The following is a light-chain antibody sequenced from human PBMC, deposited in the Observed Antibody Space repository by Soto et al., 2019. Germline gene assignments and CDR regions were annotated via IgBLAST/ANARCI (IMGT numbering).Light chain of an antibody. J-gene: IGKJ1*01. CDR2: GAS. CDR1: QSVSSN. CDR3: QQYNNWPLWT. V-gene: IGKV3-15*01. Sequence: EIVMTQSPATLSVSPGERATLSCRASQSVSSNLAWYQQKPGQALRLLVYGASTRPTGIPTRFSGSGSGTEFTLTISSLQSEDFAVYYCQQYNNWPLWTVGQGTKVDIK.